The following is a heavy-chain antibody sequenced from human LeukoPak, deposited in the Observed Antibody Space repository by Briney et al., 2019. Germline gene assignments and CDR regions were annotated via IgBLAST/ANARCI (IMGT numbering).Heavy chain of an antibody. CDR3: ARVTGYRIEDYFDY. Sequence: PSETLSLTCTVSDGSISGYYWSWIRQSPGKGLEWIGYIYFTGFTHYNPSLKSRVTMSVDMSKYQFSLNLNSVTAADTAVYYCARVTGYRIEDYFDYWGQGTLVTVSS. CDR1: DGSISGYY. V-gene: IGHV4-59*01. CDR2: IYFTGFT. J-gene: IGHJ4*02. D-gene: IGHD6-13*01.